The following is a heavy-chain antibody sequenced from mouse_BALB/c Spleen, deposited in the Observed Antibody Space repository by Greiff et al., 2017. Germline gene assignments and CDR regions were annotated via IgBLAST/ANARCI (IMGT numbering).Heavy chain of an antibody. CDR3: ARRYGNYAMDY. CDR2: IYPGDGDT. D-gene: IGHD2-10*02. Sequence: QVQLKESGPELVKPGASVKISCKASGYAFSSSWMNWVKQRPGQGLEWIGRIYPGDGDTNYNGKFKGKATLTADKSSSTAYMQLSSLTSVDSAVYFCARRYGNYAMDYWGQGTSVTVSS. CDR1: GYAFSSSW. V-gene: IGHV1-82*01. J-gene: IGHJ4*01.